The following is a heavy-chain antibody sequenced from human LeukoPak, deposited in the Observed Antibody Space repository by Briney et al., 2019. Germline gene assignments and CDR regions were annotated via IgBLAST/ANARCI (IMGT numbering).Heavy chain of an antibody. CDR2: ISYDGSNK. D-gene: IGHD6-19*01. J-gene: IGHJ4*02. Sequence: PGRSLRLSCAASGFTFSSYGMHWVRQAPGKGLEWVAVISYDGSNKYYADSVKGRFTISRDNSKNTLYLQMNSLRAEDTAVYYCAKSSGCDYWGQGTLVTVSS. CDR1: GFTFSSYG. V-gene: IGHV3-30*18. CDR3: AKSSGCDY.